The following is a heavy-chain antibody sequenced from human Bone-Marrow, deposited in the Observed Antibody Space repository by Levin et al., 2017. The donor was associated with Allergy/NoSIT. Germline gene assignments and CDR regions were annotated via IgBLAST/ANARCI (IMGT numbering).Heavy chain of an antibody. CDR1: GFTFSSYT. V-gene: IGHV3-30-3*01. D-gene: IGHD4-17*01. J-gene: IGHJ4*02. CDR2: ISYDGNTK. CDR3: ARGRSITTVTTSPDY. Sequence: GGSLRLSCAASGFTFSSYTMHWVRQAPGTGLEWVAIISYDGNTKYYGDSVKGRFTISRDSSKQTLFLQMNSLRGEDTAVYYCARGRSITTVTTSPDYWGQGTLVTVSS.